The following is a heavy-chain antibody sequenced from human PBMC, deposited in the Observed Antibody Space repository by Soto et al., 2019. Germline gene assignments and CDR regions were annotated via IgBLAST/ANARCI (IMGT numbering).Heavy chain of an antibody. CDR3: ASGGSITMVRGVIHDY. J-gene: IGHJ4*02. CDR1: GGSLTGQH. D-gene: IGHD3-10*01. Sequence: PSETLSLTCAVSGGSLTGQHWSWIRQPPGKGLEWIGQIVNSGIARYNPSLQSRVAISIDTSKNQFSLKLSSVTAADTAVYYCASGGSITMVRGVIHDYWGQGTLVTVSS. CDR2: IVNSGIA. V-gene: IGHV4-4*09.